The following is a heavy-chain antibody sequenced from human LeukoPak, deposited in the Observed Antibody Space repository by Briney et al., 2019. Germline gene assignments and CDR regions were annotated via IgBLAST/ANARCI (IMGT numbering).Heavy chain of an antibody. J-gene: IGHJ4*02. CDR3: ARLSADSSSSRGFDY. CDR2: IYTSGST. CDR1: GASISSYY. D-gene: IGHD2-2*01. Sequence: SETLSLTCTVSGASISSYYWTWIRQPAGKGLEWIGRIYTSGSTNYNPSLKSRVTMSVDTSKNQFSLKLSSATAADTAVYYCARLSADSSSSRGFDYWGQGNPGHRLL. V-gene: IGHV4-4*07.